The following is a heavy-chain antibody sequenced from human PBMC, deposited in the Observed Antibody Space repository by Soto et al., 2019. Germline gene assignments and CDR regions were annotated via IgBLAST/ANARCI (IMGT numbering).Heavy chain of an antibody. Sequence: GESLKISCKGSGYSFAGYWITWVRQKPGKGLEWMGRIDPSDSQTYYSPSFRGHVTISVTKSITTVFLQWSSLRASETAVYYCARQIYDSDTGPNFQYYFDSWGQGTPVTVSS. CDR2: IDPSDSQT. D-gene: IGHD3-22*01. CDR3: ARQIYDSDTGPNFQYYFDS. V-gene: IGHV5-10-1*01. J-gene: IGHJ4*02. CDR1: GYSFAGYW.